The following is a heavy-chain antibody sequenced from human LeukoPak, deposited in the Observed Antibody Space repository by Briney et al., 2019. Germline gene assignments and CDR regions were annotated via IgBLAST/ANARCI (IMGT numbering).Heavy chain of an antibody. V-gene: IGHV4-39*07. CDR3: ARDLGSQQQLVGGAFDI. CDR1: GGSISSSSYY. J-gene: IGHJ3*02. D-gene: IGHD6-13*01. Sequence: PSETLSLTCTVSGGSISSSSYYWGWIRQPPGKGLEWIGSIYYSGSTYYNPSLKSRVTMSVDTSKNQFSLKLNSVTAADTAVYYCARDLGSQQQLVGGAFDIWGQGTMVTVSS. CDR2: IYYSGST.